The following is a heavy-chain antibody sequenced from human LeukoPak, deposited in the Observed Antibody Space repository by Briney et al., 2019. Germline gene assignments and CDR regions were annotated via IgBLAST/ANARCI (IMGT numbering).Heavy chain of an antibody. CDR3: AREKIRSLEWFHETDAFDI. J-gene: IGHJ3*02. V-gene: IGHV1-46*01. CDR2: INPSGGST. Sequence: ASVKVSCKASGYTFTSYYMHWVRQAPGQGLEWMGIINPSGGSTSYAQKFQGRVTMTRDTSTSTVYMELSSLRSEDTAVYYCAREKIRSLEWFHETDAFDIWGQGTMVTVSS. D-gene: IGHD3-3*01. CDR1: GYTFTSYY.